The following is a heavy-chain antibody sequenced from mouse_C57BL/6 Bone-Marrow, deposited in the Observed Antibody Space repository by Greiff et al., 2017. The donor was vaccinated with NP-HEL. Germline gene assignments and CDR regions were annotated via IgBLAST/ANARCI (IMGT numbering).Heavy chain of an antibody. J-gene: IGHJ3*01. CDR2: ICSGSSTI. Sequence: VHLEESGGGLVKPGASLNLSCAASGFTFTGYGMHWVRQAPGKGLEWVAYICSGSSTIYYADTVKGRFTITRDNATNTVYMQITSLRSEDTAMYYCARGSSGWFAYGGQGTVATVSA. CDR3: ARGSSGWFAY. D-gene: IGHD1-3*01. CDR1: GFTFTGYG. V-gene: IGHV5-17*01.